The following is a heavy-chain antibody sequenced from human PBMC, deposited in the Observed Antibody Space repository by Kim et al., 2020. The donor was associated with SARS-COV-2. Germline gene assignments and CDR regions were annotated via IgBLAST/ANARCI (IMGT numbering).Heavy chain of an antibody. V-gene: IGHV4-34*01. Sequence: SETLSLTCAVYGGSFSGYYWSWIRQPPGKGLEWIGEINHSGSTNYNPSLKSRVTISVDTSKNQFSLKLSSVTAADTAVYYCARGNNDFWSGYLIDYWGQGTLVTVSS. J-gene: IGHJ4*02. D-gene: IGHD3-3*01. CDR1: GGSFSGYY. CDR2: INHSGST. CDR3: ARGNNDFWSGYLIDY.